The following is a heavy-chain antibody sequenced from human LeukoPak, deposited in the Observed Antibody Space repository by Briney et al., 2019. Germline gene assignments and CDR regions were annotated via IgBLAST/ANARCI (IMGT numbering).Heavy chain of an antibody. CDR2: ISKSGGPI. V-gene: IGHV3-48*03. Sequence: PGRSLRLSCTASGFTFSSYEMNWVRQAPGKGLEWISYISKSGGPIYYADSVQGRFTISRENAKNSLYLQMNSLRAEDTAIYYCARVARDYYLWSDPIETFYFDSWGQGTLVTVSS. D-gene: IGHD3-3*01. J-gene: IGHJ4*02. CDR3: ARVARDYYLWSDPIETFYFDS. CDR1: GFTFSSYE.